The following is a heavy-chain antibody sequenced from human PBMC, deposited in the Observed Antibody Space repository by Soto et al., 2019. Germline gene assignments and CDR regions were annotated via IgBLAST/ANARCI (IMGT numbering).Heavy chain of an antibody. J-gene: IGHJ4*02. Sequence: TGGSLRLSCAASGFTFSSYAMSWVRQAPGKGLEWVSAISGSGGSTYYADSVKGRFTISRDNSKNTLYLQMNSLRAEDTAVYYCAKDRSGYDWAFDYWGQGTLVTVSS. CDR3: AKDRSGYDWAFDY. CDR2: ISGSGGST. D-gene: IGHD5-12*01. V-gene: IGHV3-23*01. CDR1: GFTFSSYA.